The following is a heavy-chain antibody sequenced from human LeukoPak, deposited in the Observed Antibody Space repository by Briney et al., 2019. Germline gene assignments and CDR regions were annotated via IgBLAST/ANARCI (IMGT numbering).Heavy chain of an antibody. CDR1: GGSISSGGYY. CDR3: ARDRGEYCSGGSCYSNWFDP. CDR2: IYYSGST. D-gene: IGHD2-15*01. V-gene: IGHV4-31*03. Sequence: SETLSLTCTVSGGSISSGGYYWSWIRQHPGKGLEWIGYIYYSGSTYYNPSLKSRVTISVDTSKNQFSLKLSSVTAADTAVYYCARDRGEYCSGGSCYSNWFDPWGQGTLVTVSS. J-gene: IGHJ5*02.